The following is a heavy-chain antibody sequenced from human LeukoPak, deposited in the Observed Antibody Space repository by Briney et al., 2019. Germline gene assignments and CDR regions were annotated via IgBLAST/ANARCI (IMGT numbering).Heavy chain of an antibody. Sequence: GASVKVSCKASGGVFTTYAVSWVRQAPGQGLEWMGSIIPFLGTTNYAQKFQGRVTITADEPTRTAYMELTYVRSDDTAVYYCARSNGYSGYDPNFDYWGQGTLVTVSS. J-gene: IGHJ4*02. CDR2: IIPFLGTT. V-gene: IGHV1-69*11. CDR1: GGVFTTYA. CDR3: ARSNGYSGYDPNFDY. D-gene: IGHD5-12*01.